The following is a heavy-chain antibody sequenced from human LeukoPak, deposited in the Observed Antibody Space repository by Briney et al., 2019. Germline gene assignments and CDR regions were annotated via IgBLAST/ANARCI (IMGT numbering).Heavy chain of an antibody. CDR2: INWNGGST. Sequence: GGSLRLSCAASGFTFDDYVMSWVRQAPGKGLEWVSGINWNGGSTGYGDSVKGRFTISRDNAKNSLYLQMNSLRAEDTAVYYCARDYTIFGVGTDAFDIWGQGTMVTVSS. V-gene: IGHV3-20*04. D-gene: IGHD3-3*01. J-gene: IGHJ3*02. CDR3: ARDYTIFGVGTDAFDI. CDR1: GFTFDDYV.